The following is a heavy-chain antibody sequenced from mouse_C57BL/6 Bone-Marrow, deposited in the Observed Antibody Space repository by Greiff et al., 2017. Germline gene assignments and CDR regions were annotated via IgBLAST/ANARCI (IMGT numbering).Heavy chain of an antibody. Sequence: QVQLQQPGAELVKPGASVKVSCKASGYTFTSYWMHWVKQRPGQGLEWIGRIHPSDSDTNYNQKFKGKATLTVDKSSSTAYMPLSSLTSEDSAVYYCAIPLYYYGSQTPYAMDYWGQGTSVTVSS. V-gene: IGHV1-74*01. CDR3: AIPLYYYGSQTPYAMDY. CDR2: IHPSDSDT. J-gene: IGHJ4*01. CDR1: GYTFTSYW. D-gene: IGHD1-1*01.